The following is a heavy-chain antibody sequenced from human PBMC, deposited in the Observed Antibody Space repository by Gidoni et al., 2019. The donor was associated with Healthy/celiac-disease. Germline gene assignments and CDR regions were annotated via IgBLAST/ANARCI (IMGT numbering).Heavy chain of an antibody. CDR1: GYTFTDYY. D-gene: IGHD3-22*01. J-gene: IGHJ3*02. CDR2: INPNSGGT. Sequence: QVQLVQSGAEVKKHGASVKVSCKASGYTFTDYYMHWVRQAPGQGLEWMGRINPNSGGTNYAQKFQGRVTMTRDTSISTAYMELSRLRSDDTAVYYCAKGDITMIVGGDAFDIWGQGTLVTVSS. V-gene: IGHV1-2*06. CDR3: AKGDITMIVGGDAFDI.